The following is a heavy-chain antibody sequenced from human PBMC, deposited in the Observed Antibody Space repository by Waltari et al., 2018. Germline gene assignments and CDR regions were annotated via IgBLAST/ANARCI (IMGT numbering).Heavy chain of an antibody. Sequence: QVQLVQSGAEVKKPGASVKVSCKASGYTFTSYGISWVRQAPGQGLEWMGWGRAYNGTTNCAHKLQGRVTMTTATSTITAYMELRSLRSDDTAVYYCARGDPQQLGGMDVWGQGTTVTVSS. CDR1: GYTFTSYG. V-gene: IGHV1-18*01. D-gene: IGHD6-13*01. J-gene: IGHJ6*02. CDR2: GRAYNGTT. CDR3: ARGDPQQLGGMDV.